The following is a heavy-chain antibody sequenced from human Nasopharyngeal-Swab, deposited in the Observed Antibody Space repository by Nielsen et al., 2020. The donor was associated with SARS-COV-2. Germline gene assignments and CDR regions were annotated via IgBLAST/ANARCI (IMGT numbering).Heavy chain of an antibody. V-gene: IGHV4-30-4*01. J-gene: IGHJ4*02. Sequence: RQAPGKGLEWIGYIYYSGSTYYNPSPKSRVTISVDTSKNQFSLKLSSVTAADTAVYYCARDDVYCSSTSCYRAPLNYWGQGTLVTVSS. CDR2: IYYSGST. CDR3: ARDDVYCSSTSCYRAPLNY. D-gene: IGHD2-2*01.